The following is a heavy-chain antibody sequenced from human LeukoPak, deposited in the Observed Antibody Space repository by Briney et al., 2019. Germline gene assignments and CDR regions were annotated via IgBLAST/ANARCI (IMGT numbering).Heavy chain of an antibody. CDR2: ISSSSSYI. CDR3: ARDRGYGDYINYAFDY. CDR1: GFTFSSYS. J-gene: IGHJ4*02. Sequence: PGGSLRLSCAASGFTFSSYSMNWVRQAPGKGLEWVSSISSSSSYIYYADSVKGRFTISRDNAKNSLYLQMNSLRAEDTAVYYCARDRGYGDYINYAFDYWGQGTLVTVSS. V-gene: IGHV3-21*01. D-gene: IGHD4-17*01.